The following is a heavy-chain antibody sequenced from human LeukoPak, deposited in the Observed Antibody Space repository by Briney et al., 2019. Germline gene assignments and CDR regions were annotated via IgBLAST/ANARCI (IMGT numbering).Heavy chain of an antibody. Sequence: SVKVSCKASGGTFSSYAISWVRQAPGQGLEWMGGIIPIFGIANYAQKFQGRVTIPADESTSTAYMELSSLRSEDTAVYYCARGDSIAAAGADDAFDIWGQGTMVTVSS. CDR2: IIPIFGIA. CDR1: GGTFSSYA. J-gene: IGHJ3*02. CDR3: ARGDSIAAAGADDAFDI. V-gene: IGHV1-69*13. D-gene: IGHD6-13*01.